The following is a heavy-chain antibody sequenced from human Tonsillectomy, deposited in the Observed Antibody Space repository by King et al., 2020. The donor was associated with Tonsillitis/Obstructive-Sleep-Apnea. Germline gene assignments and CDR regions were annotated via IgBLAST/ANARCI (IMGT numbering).Heavy chain of an antibody. CDR2: ISGGGDYT. J-gene: IGHJ4*02. Sequence: VQLVESGGGLVKPGGFLRLSCEASGFTFKNYYMNWIRQAPGKGLEWISYISGGGDYTNYADSVKGRFTSSRDNAKNSLSLELNSLRAEDTAVYYWAGEPFADTYCREGFDSWGQGILVTVSS. CDR1: GFTFKNYY. V-gene: IGHV3-11*05. D-gene: IGHD2-15*01. CDR3: AGEPFADTYCREGFDS.